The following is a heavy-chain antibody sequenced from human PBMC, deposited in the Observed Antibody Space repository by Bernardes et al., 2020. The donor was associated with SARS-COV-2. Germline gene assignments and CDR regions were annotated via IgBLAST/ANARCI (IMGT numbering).Heavy chain of an antibody. CDR3: ARGPYDFWSGYYKNFDY. CDR2: INHSGST. D-gene: IGHD3-3*01. V-gene: IGHV4-34*01. CDR1: GGSFSGYY. Sequence: SETLSLTCAVSGGSFSGYYWSWIRQPPGKGLEWIGEINHSGSTNYNPSLKSRVTISVDTSKNQFSLKLSSVTAADTAVYYCARGPYDFWSGYYKNFDYWGQGTLVTVSS. J-gene: IGHJ4*02.